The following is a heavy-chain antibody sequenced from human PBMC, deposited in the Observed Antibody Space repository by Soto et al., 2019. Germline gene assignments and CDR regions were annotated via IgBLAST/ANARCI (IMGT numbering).Heavy chain of an antibody. D-gene: IGHD2-15*01. CDR1: SGSIISSNYY. V-gene: IGHV4-39*07. Sequence: PSETLSLACTVSSGSIISSNYYWAWIRQPPGKGLEWIGKINHSGSTHYNPSLKSRVAISVDTSKNQFSLYLNSVTAADTAVYYCARWVEVSLDYFDSWGQGTPVTVSS. CDR2: INHSGST. J-gene: IGHJ4*02. CDR3: ARWVEVSLDYFDS.